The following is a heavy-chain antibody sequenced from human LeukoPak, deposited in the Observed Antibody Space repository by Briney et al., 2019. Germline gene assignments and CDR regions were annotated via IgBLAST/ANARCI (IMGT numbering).Heavy chain of an antibody. CDR3: ARAVVVVAATPYFQH. J-gene: IGHJ1*01. Sequence: SQTLSLTCTVSGGSIGSGGYYWSWIRQHPGKGLEWIGYIYYSGSTYYNPSLKSRVTISVDTSKNQFSLKLSSVTAADTAVYYCARAVVVVAATPYFQHWGQGTLVTVSS. CDR1: GGSIGSGGYY. CDR2: IYYSGST. V-gene: IGHV4-31*03. D-gene: IGHD2-15*01.